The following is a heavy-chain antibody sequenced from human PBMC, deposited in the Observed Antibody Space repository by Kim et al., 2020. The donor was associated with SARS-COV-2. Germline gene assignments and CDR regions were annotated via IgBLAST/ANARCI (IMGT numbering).Heavy chain of an antibody. D-gene: IGHD3-16*01. V-gene: IGHV4-4*07. J-gene: IGHJ3*02. CDR2: T. CDR3: ASLGGTGAFDI. Sequence: TNYNPALRSRVSMSVNTSKDQFSLRLRSVTAGDTNVYYCASLGGTGAFDIWGQGTMVTVSS.